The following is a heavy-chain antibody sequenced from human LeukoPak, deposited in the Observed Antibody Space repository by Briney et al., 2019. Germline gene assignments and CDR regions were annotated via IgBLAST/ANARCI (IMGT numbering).Heavy chain of an antibody. CDR2: IIPMFGTA. CDR1: GYTFTSFA. J-gene: IGHJ3*02. CDR3: ARERRSYSSNDAFDI. Sequence: EASVKVSCKTSGYTFTSFAFSWVRQAPGQGLEWMGGIIPMFGTANYAQTFQGRVTMTTDTSTSTAYMELRSLRSDDTAVYYCARERRSYSSNDAFDIWGQGTMVTVSS. D-gene: IGHD6-19*01. V-gene: IGHV1-18*01.